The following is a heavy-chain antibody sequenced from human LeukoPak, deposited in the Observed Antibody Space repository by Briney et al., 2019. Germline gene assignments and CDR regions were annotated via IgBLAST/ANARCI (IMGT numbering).Heavy chain of an antibody. CDR2: IYSGGST. Sequence: GGSPRLSCAASGFTVSSNYMSWVRQAPGKGLEWVSVIYSGGSTYYADSVKGRFTISRDNSKNTLYLQMNSLRAEDTAVYYCARTRAWWAGYDYWGQGTLVTVSS. V-gene: IGHV3-53*01. CDR3: ARTRAWWAGYDY. J-gene: IGHJ4*02. CDR1: GFTVSSNY. D-gene: IGHD2-15*01.